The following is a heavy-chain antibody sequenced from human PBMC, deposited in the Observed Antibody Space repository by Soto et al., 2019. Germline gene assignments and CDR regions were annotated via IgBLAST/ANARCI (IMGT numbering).Heavy chain of an antibody. CDR2: IRSNGGST. Sequence: PGGSLRLTCSASGISFSTSGMHWVRQAPGKGLEYVSAIRSNGGSTYYADSVKGRFTISRDNSKNTLYLQMSSLRAEDTAMYYCVRYSSSRGFDDWGQGTQVTVSS. CDR1: GISFSTSG. V-gene: IGHV3-64D*08. CDR3: VRYSSSRGFDD. D-gene: IGHD6-13*01. J-gene: IGHJ4*02.